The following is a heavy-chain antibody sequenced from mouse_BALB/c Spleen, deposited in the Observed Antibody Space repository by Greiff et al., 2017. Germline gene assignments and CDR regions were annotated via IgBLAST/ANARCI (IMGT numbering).Heavy chain of an antibody. CDR3: AIITTATWFAY. D-gene: IGHD1-2*01. Sequence: EVMLVESGGGLVKPGGSLKLSCAASGFTFSSYAMSWVRQTPEKRLEWVASISSGGSTYYPDSVKGRFTISRDNARNILYLQMSSLRSEDTAMYYCAIITTATWFAYWGQGTLVTVSA. V-gene: IGHV5-6-5*01. CDR2: ISSGGST. CDR1: GFTFSSYA. J-gene: IGHJ3*01.